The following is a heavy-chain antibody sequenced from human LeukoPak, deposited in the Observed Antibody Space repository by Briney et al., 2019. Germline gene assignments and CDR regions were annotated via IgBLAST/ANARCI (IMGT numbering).Heavy chain of an antibody. CDR1: GFTFSNYA. CDR2: ISTSGNT. Sequence: GGSLRLSCTASGFTFSNYAMNWVRQAPGRGLEWVSLISTSGNTRYADSVKGRFTISRDISKNTLYLQMNSLRAEDTAVYYCAKDLDSTGYFYGGDNWGQGTLVTVSS. J-gene: IGHJ4*02. CDR3: AKDLDSTGYFYGGDN. V-gene: IGHV3-23*01. D-gene: IGHD3-22*01.